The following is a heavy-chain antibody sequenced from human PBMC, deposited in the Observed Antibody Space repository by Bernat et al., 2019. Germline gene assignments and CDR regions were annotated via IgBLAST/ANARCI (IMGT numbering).Heavy chain of an antibody. V-gene: IGHV1-24*01. CDR2: FDPEDGET. D-gene: IGHD4-17*01. J-gene: IGHJ5*02. Sequence: QVQLVQSGAEVKKPGASVKVSCKVSGYTLTELSMHWVRQAPGKGLDWMGGFDPEDGETIYAQKFQDRVTMTKDTSTDTAYMELSNLRSENTAVYYCARDHRLVYDDYSGFWFDPWDQGTLVTVSS. CDR1: GYTLTELS. CDR3: ARDHRLVYDDYSGFWFDP.